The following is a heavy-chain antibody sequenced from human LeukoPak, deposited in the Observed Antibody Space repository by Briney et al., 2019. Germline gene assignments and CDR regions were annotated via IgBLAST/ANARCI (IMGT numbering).Heavy chain of an antibody. CDR3: ARGSSSDWPLEY. D-gene: IGHD6-19*01. V-gene: IGHV1-3*01. J-gene: IGHJ4*02. Sequence: ASVKVSCKASGGTFSSYAISWVRQAPGQGLEWMGWINAYNGDTEYSQKFQGRVTITRDTSASTAYMELSTLRSEDTAVYYCARGSSSDWPLEYWGRGILVTVSS. CDR2: INAYNGDT. CDR1: GGTFSSYA.